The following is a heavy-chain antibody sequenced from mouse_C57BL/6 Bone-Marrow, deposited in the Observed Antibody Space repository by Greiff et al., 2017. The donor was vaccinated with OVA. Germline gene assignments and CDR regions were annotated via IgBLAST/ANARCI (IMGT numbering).Heavy chain of an antibody. Sequence: EVKLVESGGGLVKPGGSLKLSCAASGFTFSDYGMHWVRQAPEKGLEWVAYISSGSSTIYYADTVKGRFTISRDNAKNTLFLQMTSLRSEDTAMYYCARPHSYYGSWYYAMDYWGQGTSVTVSS. J-gene: IGHJ4*01. CDR1: GFTFSDYG. D-gene: IGHD1-1*01. CDR3: ARPHSYYGSWYYAMDY. V-gene: IGHV5-17*01. CDR2: ISSGSSTI.